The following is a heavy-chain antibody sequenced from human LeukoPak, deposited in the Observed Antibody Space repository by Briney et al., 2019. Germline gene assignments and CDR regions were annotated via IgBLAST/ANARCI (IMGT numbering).Heavy chain of an antibody. D-gene: IGHD6-25*01. J-gene: IGHJ4*02. CDR3: ARAAATLDY. Sequence: SETLSLTCTVSGGSIKTINTYYWSWIRQPPGKGLEWIGYIYYSGSTNYNPSLKSRVTISVDTSKNQFSLKLSSVTAADTAVYYCARAAATLDYWGQGTLVTVSS. V-gene: IGHV4-61*01. CDR1: GGSIKTINTYY. CDR2: IYYSGST.